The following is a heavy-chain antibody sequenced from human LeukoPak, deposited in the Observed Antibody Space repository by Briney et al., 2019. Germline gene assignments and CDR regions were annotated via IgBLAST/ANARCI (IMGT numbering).Heavy chain of an antibody. V-gene: IGHV4-4*02. CDR3: ARNVRLGSGELSFAPFKNWFDP. D-gene: IGHD3-16*02. CDR2: IYHGGST. J-gene: IGHJ5*02. Sequence: SETLSLTCAVSGGSISSSDWWTWIRQPPGKGLEWIGEIYHGGSTNYNPSLKSRVIISVDKSKNQFSLQLNSVTPEDTAVYYCARNVRLGSGELSFAPFKNWFDPWGQGTLVTVSS. CDR1: GGSISSSDW.